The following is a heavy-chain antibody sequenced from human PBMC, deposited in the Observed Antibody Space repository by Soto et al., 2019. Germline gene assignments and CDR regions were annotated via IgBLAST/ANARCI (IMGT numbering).Heavy chain of an antibody. D-gene: IGHD2-15*01. CDR3: ARGEAYCSGGTCYYRFDP. CDR2: IYHGGDA. J-gene: IGHJ5*02. CDR1: GGSISSDGYS. V-gene: IGHV4-30-2*01. Sequence: SQTLSLTCAVAGGSISSDGYSWSWIRQPPGKGLEWIGYIYHGGDAYYNPSLKSRVTISVDRSKNQFSLNLSSVTAADTAMYYCARGEAYCSGGTCYYRFDPWGQGTLVTVSS.